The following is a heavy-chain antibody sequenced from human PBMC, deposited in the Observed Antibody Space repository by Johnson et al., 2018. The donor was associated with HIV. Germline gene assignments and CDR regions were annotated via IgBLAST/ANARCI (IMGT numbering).Heavy chain of an antibody. Sequence: VQLVESGGGLVQPGRSLRLSCAASGFTFDDYAMHWVRQAPGKGLEWVSGISWNSGSIGYEDSVQGRFTISRDNAKNSLYLQMNNLRAEDTALYYCAKDRRYDSSGYYPDAFDIWGQGTMVTVSS. J-gene: IGHJ3*02. V-gene: IGHV3-9*01. CDR1: GFTFDDYA. CDR2: ISWNSGSI. D-gene: IGHD3-22*01. CDR3: AKDRRYDSSGYYPDAFDI.